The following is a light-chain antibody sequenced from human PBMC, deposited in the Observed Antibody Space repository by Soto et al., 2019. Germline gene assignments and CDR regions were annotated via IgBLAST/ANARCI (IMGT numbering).Light chain of an antibody. V-gene: IGLV2-8*01. CDR1: SSDVGAYKY. Sequence: QSALTQPPSASGSPGQSVTISCTGTSSDVGAYKYVSWYQQYPGKAPKLMIYEVTKRPSGVPDRFSGSKSGNTASLTVSGXXXXXXXXXYCTXYVGNDIWVFGGGTKLTVL. CDR2: EVT. J-gene: IGLJ3*02. CDR3: TXYVGNDIWV.